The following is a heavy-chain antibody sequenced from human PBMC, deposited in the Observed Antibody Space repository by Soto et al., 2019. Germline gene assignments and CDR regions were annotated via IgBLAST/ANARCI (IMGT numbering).Heavy chain of an antibody. Sequence: SGPTLVNPTQTLTLTCTFSGFSLSTTGVGVGWIRQPPGKALEWLALIYWDDDKRYNPSLNSRLTITKDTSKNQVVLAMTNMDPVDTATYYCVQSRCGGDCLQSYSSHSYYGLDVWGQGTTVTVS. CDR2: IYWDDDK. D-gene: IGHD2-21*02. J-gene: IGHJ6*02. V-gene: IGHV2-5*02. CDR3: VQSRCGGDCLQSYSSHSYYGLDV. CDR1: GFSLSTTGVG.